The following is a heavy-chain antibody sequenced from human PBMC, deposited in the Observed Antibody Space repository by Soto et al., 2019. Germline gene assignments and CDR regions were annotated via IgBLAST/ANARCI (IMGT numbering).Heavy chain of an antibody. CDR2: ISYDGSNK. D-gene: IGHD4-17*01. CDR3: AKDHDGDLGPYYYYGMDV. V-gene: IGHV3-30*18. J-gene: IGHJ6*02. CDR1: GFTFSSYG. Sequence: QVQLVESGGGVVQPGRSLRLSCAASGFTFSSYGMHWVRQAPGKGLEWVAVISYDGSNKYYADSVKGRFTISRDNSKNTLYLQMNSLRAEDTAVYYCAKDHDGDLGPYYYYGMDVWGQGTTVTVSS.